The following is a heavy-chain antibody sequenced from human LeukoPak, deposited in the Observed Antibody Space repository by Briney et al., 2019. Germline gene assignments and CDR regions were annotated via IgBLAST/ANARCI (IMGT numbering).Heavy chain of an antibody. J-gene: IGHJ4*02. V-gene: IGHV4-4*02. CDR2: INHSGST. CDR1: GGSISSSNW. Sequence: SETLSLTCAVSGGSISSSNWWSWVRQPPGKGLEWIGEINHSGSTNYNPSLKSRVTISVDTSKNQFSLKLSSVTAADTAVYYCARSRDYYDSSGYYYLWYFDYWGQGTLVTVSS. CDR3: ARSRDYYDSSGYYYLWYFDY. D-gene: IGHD3-22*01.